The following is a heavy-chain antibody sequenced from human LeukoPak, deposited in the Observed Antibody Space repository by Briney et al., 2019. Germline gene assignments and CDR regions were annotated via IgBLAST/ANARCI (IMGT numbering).Heavy chain of an antibody. V-gene: IGHV7-4-1*02. CDR3: AKDVRRLGIASSGFDY. Sequence: ASVKVSCKASGFTLTNYAMNWVRQVPGQGLEWMGWINTNSGNPTYAQGFTGRLVFSVESSVSTTYLQISSLKAEDTAVYYCAKDVRRLGIASSGFDYWGQGSLVTVSS. CDR1: GFTLTNYA. J-gene: IGHJ4*02. D-gene: IGHD6-13*01. CDR2: INTNSGNP.